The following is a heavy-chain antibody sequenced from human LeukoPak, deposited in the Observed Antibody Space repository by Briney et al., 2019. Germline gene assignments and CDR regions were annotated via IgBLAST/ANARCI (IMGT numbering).Heavy chain of an antibody. Sequence: PGGSLRLSCAASGFTYRTYWMHWSRQVPGKGLVWVSRINSDGRIITYADSVKSRFTISRDNARNMVYLQMNSLRAEDTAVYYCVASIGTYWGRGTLVPVSS. D-gene: IGHD1-7*01. J-gene: IGHJ4*02. CDR2: INSDGRII. V-gene: IGHV3-74*03. CDR1: GFTYRTYW. CDR3: VASIGTY.